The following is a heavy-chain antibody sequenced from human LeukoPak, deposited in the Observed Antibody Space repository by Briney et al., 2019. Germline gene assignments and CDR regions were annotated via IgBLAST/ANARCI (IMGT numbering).Heavy chain of an antibody. CDR2: INASGDST. Sequence: ASVKVSCKASGYTCTSYYMHWVRQAPGQGLERMGIINASGDSTSYAQKSQGRVTMTRATSTSTVYMELSSLRSEDTAVYYCARGLYDSSGYYLNWFDPWGQGTLVTVSS. J-gene: IGHJ5*02. V-gene: IGHV1-46*01. CDR3: ARGLYDSSGYYLNWFDP. D-gene: IGHD3-22*01. CDR1: GYTCTSYY.